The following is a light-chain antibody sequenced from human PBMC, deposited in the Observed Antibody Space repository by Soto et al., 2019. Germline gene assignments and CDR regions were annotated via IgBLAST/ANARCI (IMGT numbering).Light chain of an antibody. CDR1: QSVGGS. V-gene: IGKV3-20*01. CDR3: QQYESSPRT. J-gene: IGKJ1*01. Sequence: EIVMTQSPATLSVSPGERATLSCRASQSVGGSLAWNQQRPGQAPRLLVYHTSNRATGIPDRFSASGSGTDFTLTISRLEPEDFAVYYCQQYESSPRTFGQGTKVDI. CDR2: HTS.